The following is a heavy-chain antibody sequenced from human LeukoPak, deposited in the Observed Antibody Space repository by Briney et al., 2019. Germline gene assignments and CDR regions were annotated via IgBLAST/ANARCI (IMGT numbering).Heavy chain of an antibody. V-gene: IGHV3-30-3*01. CDR2: ISYDGSNK. J-gene: IGHJ4*02. D-gene: IGHD3-10*01. CDR3: ARDHRGVRDYFDY. Sequence: GGSLRLSCSASGFTFSSYAMHWVRQAPGKGLEWVAVISYDGSNKYYADSVKGRFTISRDNSQNTLYLQMNSLRAEDTAVYSCARDHRGVRDYFDYWGQGTLVTVSS. CDR1: GFTFSSYA.